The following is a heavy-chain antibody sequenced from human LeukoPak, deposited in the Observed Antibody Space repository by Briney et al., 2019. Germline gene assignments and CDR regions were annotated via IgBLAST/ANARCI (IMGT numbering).Heavy chain of an antibody. D-gene: IGHD2-21*01. CDR2: INHSGST. J-gene: IGHJ3*02. V-gene: IGHV4-34*01. CDR1: GGSFSGYY. Sequence: SETLSLTCAVYGGSFSGYYWSWIRQPPGKGLEWIGEINHSGSTNYNPSLKSRVTISVDTSKNQFSLKLSSVTAADTAVYYCARAPGRILRWFDAFDIWGQGTMVTVPS. CDR3: ARAPGRILRWFDAFDI.